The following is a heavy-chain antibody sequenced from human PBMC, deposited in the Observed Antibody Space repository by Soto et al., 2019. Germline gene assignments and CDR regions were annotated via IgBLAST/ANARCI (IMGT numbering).Heavy chain of an antibody. Sequence: QVQLQQWGAGLLKPSETLSLTCAVYGGSFSGYYWSWIRQPPGKGLEWIGEINHSGSTNYNPSLKSRLTISVDTSKNQFSLKLSSVTAADTAVYYCARGRGAYYYDGMDVWGQGTTVTVSS. CDR3: ARGRGAYYYDGMDV. D-gene: IGHD1-26*01. V-gene: IGHV4-34*01. CDR2: INHSGST. J-gene: IGHJ6*02. CDR1: GGSFSGYY.